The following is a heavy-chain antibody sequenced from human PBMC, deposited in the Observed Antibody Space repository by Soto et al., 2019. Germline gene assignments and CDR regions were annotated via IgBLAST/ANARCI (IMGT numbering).Heavy chain of an antibody. CDR3: AAQGSYEYYYSGVDV. D-gene: IGHD3-10*01. CDR2: IIRIFGTP. J-gene: IGHJ6*02. V-gene: IGHV1-69*12. CDR1: GGTFSSYA. Sequence: QVQLVQSGAEVKKPGSSVKVSCKASGGTFSSYAINWVRQAPGQGLEWMGGIIRIFGTPDYAQRFQGRVTITADESTRRAQLELSSLRSEDPAGYYCAAQGSYEYYYSGVDVWGDGTTVTGS.